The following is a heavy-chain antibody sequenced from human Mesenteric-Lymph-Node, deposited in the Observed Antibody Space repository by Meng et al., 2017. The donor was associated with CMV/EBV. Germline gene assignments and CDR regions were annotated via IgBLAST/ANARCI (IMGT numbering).Heavy chain of an antibody. CDR1: GFTFSSYS. CDR2: IKEDGSQK. V-gene: IGHV3-7*01. D-gene: IGHD4-11*01. CDR3: ARPTLVYSMRVGMDV. J-gene: IGHJ6*02. Sequence: GESLKISCAASGFTFSSYSMNWVRQAPGKGLEWVANIKEDGSQKYYVESVRGRFTISRDNAKNSLYLQMNSLRAEDTAVYYCARPTLVYSMRVGMDVWGQGTTVTVSS.